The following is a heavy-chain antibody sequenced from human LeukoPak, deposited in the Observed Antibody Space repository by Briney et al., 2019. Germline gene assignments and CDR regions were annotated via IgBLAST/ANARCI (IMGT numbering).Heavy chain of an antibody. V-gene: IGHV3-48*03. J-gene: IGHJ4*02. CDR1: GFTFSTYE. CDR3: VRDYRGGWNDY. CDR2: IHNSGSTI. D-gene: IGHD1-26*01. Sequence: PGGSLRLSCAASGFTFSTYEMNWVRQAPGKGLEWVSYIHNSGSTIYYADSVKGRFTISRDNARNSLFLQMNNVRVDDTAVYYCVRDYRGGWNDYWGQGTLVTVSS.